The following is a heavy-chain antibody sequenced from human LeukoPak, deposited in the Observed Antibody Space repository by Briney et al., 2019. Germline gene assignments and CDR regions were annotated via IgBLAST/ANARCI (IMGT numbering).Heavy chain of an antibody. CDR3: ATGVSSSSGYNWFDP. CDR1: GYTFTDYY. D-gene: IGHD6-6*01. V-gene: IGHV1-69-2*01. J-gene: IGHJ5*02. CDR2: VDPEDGET. Sequence: ASVKVPCKVSGYTFTDYYMHWVQQAPGEGLEWMGLVDPEDGETIYAEKFQGRVTITADTSTDTAYMELSSLRSEDTAVYYCATGVSSSSGYNWFDPWGQGTLVTVSS.